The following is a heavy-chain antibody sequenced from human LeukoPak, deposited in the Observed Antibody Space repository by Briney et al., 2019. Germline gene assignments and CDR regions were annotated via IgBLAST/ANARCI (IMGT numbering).Heavy chain of an antibody. D-gene: IGHD5-18*01. J-gene: IGHJ4*02. CDR3: ARGWIQLWFDY. V-gene: IGHV4-39*01. CDR2: TYYSGST. CDR1: GGSISSSSYY. Sequence: PSETLSLTCTVSGGSISSSSYYWGWIRQPPGKGLEWIGSTYYSGSTYYNPSLKSRVTTSVDTSKNQFSLKLSSVTAADTAVYYCARGWIQLWFDYWGQGTLVTVSS.